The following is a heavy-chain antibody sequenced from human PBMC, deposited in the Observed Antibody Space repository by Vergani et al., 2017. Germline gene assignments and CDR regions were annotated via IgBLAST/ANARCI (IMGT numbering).Heavy chain of an antibody. CDR3: ARERDIFYYMDV. CDR1: GFTVSSNY. D-gene: IGHD2-15*01. J-gene: IGHJ6*03. Sequence: EVQLVESGGGLVKPGGSLRLSCAASGFTVSSNYMSWVRQAPGKGLEWVSVIYSGGSTYYADSVKGRFTISRDNSKNTLYLQMNSLRAEDTAVYYCARERDIFYYMDVWGKGTTVTVSS. V-gene: IGHV3-66*01. CDR2: IYSGGST.